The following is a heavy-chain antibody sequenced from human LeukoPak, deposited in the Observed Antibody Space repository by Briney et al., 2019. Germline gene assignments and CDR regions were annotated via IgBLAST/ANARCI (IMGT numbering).Heavy chain of an antibody. CDR2: INSGGSSI. CDR3: ARGKFGELSHFDY. D-gene: IGHD3-10*01. Sequence: GGSLRLSCAASGFTLNTYWMHWVRRAPGKGLLWVSRINSGGSSISYAASVKGRFTISRDNAKNTLFLQMDSLRAEDTAVYYCARGKFGELSHFDYWGQGTLVTVSS. J-gene: IGHJ4*02. CDR1: GFTLNTYW. V-gene: IGHV3-74*01.